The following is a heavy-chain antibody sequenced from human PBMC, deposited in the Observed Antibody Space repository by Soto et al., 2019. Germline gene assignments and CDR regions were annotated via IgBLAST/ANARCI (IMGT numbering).Heavy chain of an antibody. D-gene: IGHD3-10*01. CDR3: ARYLAYISHY. CDR1: GYTFTRYG. CDR2: INAGNANT. J-gene: IGHJ4*02. Sequence: SVKVSCKASGYTFTRYGMHWVRQAPGQRLEWMGWINAGNANTKYSQKFQGRVTMTKDTSTSTAYMELRSLRSDDTAIYYCARYLAYISHYWGQGTEVTVSS. V-gene: IGHV1-3*01.